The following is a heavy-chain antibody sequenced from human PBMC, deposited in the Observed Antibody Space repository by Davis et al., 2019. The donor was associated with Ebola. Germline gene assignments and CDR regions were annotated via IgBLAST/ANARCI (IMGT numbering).Heavy chain of an antibody. V-gene: IGHV4-61*08. Sequence: MPSETLSLTCTVSGGSISSGDYYWSWIRQPPGKGLEWIGEINHSGSTNYNPSLKSRVTISVDTSKNQFSLKLSSVTAADTAVYYCARGLRYYDFWSGSNPYYYYGMDVWGQGTTVTVSS. CDR1: GGSISSGDYY. CDR2: INHSGST. D-gene: IGHD3-3*01. J-gene: IGHJ6*02. CDR3: ARGLRYYDFWSGSNPYYYYGMDV.